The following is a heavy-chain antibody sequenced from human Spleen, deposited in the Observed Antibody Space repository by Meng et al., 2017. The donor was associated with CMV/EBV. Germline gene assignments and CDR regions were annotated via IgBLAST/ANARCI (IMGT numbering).Heavy chain of an antibody. V-gene: IGHV3-7*01. J-gene: IGHJ4*02. CDR1: GFTFSDYY. CDR3: ARVSTIRFDY. CDR2: IKQDGSEK. D-gene: IGHD5/OR15-5a*01. Sequence: GESLKISCAASGFTFSDYYMSWIRQAPGKGLEWVANIKQDGSEKYYVDSVKGRFTISRDNAKNSLYLQMNSLRAEDTAVYYCARVSTIRFDYWGQGTLVTVSS.